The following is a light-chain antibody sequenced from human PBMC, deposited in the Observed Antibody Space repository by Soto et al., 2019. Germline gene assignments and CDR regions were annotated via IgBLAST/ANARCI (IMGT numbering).Light chain of an antibody. CDR2: WAS. J-gene: IGKJ4*01. V-gene: IGKV1-27*01. CDR3: QQSYTIPVT. CDR1: QAIRND. Sequence: DIQMTQSPSSLSASVGDRVTITCRASQAIRNDLAWYQQKPGRAPKLLIYWASTRESGVPDRFSGSGSGTDFTLTISSLQAEDVAVYYCQQSYTIPVTFGGGTKVDI.